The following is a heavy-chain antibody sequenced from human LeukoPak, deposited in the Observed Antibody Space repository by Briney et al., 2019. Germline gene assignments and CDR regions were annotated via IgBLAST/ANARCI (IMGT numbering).Heavy chain of an antibody. CDR3: ARQVYDSSGYPYGKFDY. V-gene: IGHV5-10-1*01. Sequence: GESLKISCKGSGYIFGSYWVSWVRQMPGKGLEWMGRIDPSDSYTNYSPSFQGHVTISADKSISTAYLQWSSLKASDTAMYYGARQVYDSSGYPYGKFDYWGQGTLVTVSS. D-gene: IGHD3-22*01. J-gene: IGHJ4*02. CDR1: GYIFGSYW. CDR2: IDPSDSYT.